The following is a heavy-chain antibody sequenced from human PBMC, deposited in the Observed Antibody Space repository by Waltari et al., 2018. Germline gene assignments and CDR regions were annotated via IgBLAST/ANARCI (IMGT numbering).Heavy chain of an antibody. CDR3: ARRTAASGHWYFDL. V-gene: IGHV4-34*02. CDR1: GGSFSGYH. CDR2: VNHDGNT. J-gene: IGHJ2*01. D-gene: IGHD6-13*01. Sequence: QVQLQQWGAGLLRPSETLSLTCGVNGGSFSGYHWSWFRQSPGRGLEWIGEVNHDGNTNYNPSRKSRVTILVDMSKNQFFVKLTSVTAAETAVYYCARRTAASGHWYFDLWGRGTLVTVSS.